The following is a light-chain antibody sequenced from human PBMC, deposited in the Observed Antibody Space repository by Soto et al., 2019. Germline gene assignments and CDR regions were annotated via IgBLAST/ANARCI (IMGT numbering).Light chain of an antibody. V-gene: IGLV1-40*01. Sequence: QSVLTQPPSVSGAPGQRVTISCTGSRSNIGAGYDVHWYQQLPGTAPKILIYGNSNRPSGVPDRFSGSKSGTSASLAITGRQAEDEADYYCQSYDSSLSGSVVFGGGTKVTVL. CDR1: RSNIGAGYD. CDR2: GNS. CDR3: QSYDSSLSGSVV. J-gene: IGLJ2*01.